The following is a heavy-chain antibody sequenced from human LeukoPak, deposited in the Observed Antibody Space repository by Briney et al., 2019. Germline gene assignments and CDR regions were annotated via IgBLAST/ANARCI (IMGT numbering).Heavy chain of an antibody. D-gene: IGHD6-6*01. CDR1: GYTFSEYA. J-gene: IGHJ4*02. CDR3: ARVDSTSPHELDY. Sequence: ASVKVSCKVFGYTFSEYALSWVRQAPGQGLEWMGWINGFNGNPKYAQKFQGRVTMTTDTYTSTAYMEVKSLRSDDTAVYYCARVDSTSPHELDYWGQGTLVTVSS. V-gene: IGHV1-18*01. CDR2: INGFNGNP.